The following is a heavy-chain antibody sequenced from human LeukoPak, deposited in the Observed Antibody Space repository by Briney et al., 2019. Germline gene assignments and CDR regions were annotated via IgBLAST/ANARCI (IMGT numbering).Heavy chain of an antibody. D-gene: IGHD3-3*01. CDR2: VHLDGRT. V-gene: IGHV4-4*02. J-gene: IGHJ4*02. Sequence: SETLSLTCGVSGGSITTTNWWTWVRQPPGKGLEWIGEVHLDGRTNYNPSLESRLTISVDLSENHISLRLTSVTAADAAVYYCAREGGFYRPLDYSGQGTLVTVSS. CDR3: AREGGFYRPLDY. CDR1: GGSITTTNW.